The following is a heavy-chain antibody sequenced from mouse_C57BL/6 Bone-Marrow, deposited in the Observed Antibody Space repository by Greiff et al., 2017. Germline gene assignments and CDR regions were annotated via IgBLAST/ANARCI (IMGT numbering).Heavy chain of an antibody. Sequence: EVKLMESGGGLVKPGGSLKLSCAASGFTFSSYTMSWVRQTPEKRLEWVATISGGGGNTYYPNSVKGRFTISRDNAKNTLYLQMSSLRSEDTALYYGARRGAAGYFDVWGTGTTVTGSS. CDR1: GFTFSSYT. CDR3: ARRGAAGYFDV. V-gene: IGHV5-9*01. CDR2: ISGGGGNT. J-gene: IGHJ1*03. D-gene: IGHD6-1*01.